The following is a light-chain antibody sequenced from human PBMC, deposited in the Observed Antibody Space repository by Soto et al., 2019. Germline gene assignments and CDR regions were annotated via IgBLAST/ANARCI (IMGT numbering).Light chain of an antibody. CDR1: QGISSY. CDR2: AAS. V-gene: IGKV1-9*01. Sequence: DIQLTQSPSFLSASVGDRVTITCRASQGISSYLAWYQQKPGKAPKLLIYAASTLQSGVPSRFSGSGSGTEFTLTISSLQPEDFATCYCQQLNSYLGTFGQGTKVEIK. CDR3: QQLNSYLGT. J-gene: IGKJ1*01.